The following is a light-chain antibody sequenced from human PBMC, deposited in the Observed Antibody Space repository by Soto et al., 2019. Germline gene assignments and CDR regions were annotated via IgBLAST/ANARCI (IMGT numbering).Light chain of an antibody. Sequence: DIQMTQSPSSLSASVGDRVTITCRASQSISSYLNWYQQKPGKAPKLLIYAASVLQSGVPSRFRGSGSGTDFTLTINSLQPEDFATYYCQQSYSTPYTFGQGAKLEIK. CDR2: AAS. CDR1: QSISSY. V-gene: IGKV1-39*01. CDR3: QQSYSTPYT. J-gene: IGKJ2*01.